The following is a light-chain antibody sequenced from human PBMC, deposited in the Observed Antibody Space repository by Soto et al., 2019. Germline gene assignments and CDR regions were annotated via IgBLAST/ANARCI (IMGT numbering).Light chain of an antibody. J-gene: IGKJ2*01. V-gene: IGKV3-15*01. CDR2: GAS. CDR1: QSVSSN. Sequence: EIVMTQSPATLSVSPGERATLSCRASQSVSSNLSWYQQKPGHAPRLLIYGASTRATGIRARFSGSGSGTELTLTISSMQSEDFAVDYCQQYNNWPPAYTFGQGTKLEIK. CDR3: QQYNNWPPAYT.